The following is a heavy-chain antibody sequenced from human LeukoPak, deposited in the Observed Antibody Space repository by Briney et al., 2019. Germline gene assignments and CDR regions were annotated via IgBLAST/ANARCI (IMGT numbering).Heavy chain of an antibody. Sequence: PSETLSLTCTVSGYSISSDYYWGWIRQPPGKGLEWIGSIYHSGSTYYNPSLKSRVTISVDTSKNQFSLKLSSVTAADTAVYYCARGYYYDSSAFDPWGKGTLVTVSS. D-gene: IGHD3-22*01. J-gene: IGHJ5*02. CDR2: IYHSGST. V-gene: IGHV4-38-2*02. CDR3: ARGYYYDSSAFDP. CDR1: GYSISSDYY.